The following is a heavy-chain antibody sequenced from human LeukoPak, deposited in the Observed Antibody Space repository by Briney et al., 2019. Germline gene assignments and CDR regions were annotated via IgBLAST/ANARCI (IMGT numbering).Heavy chain of an antibody. Sequence: SETLSLTCTVSGGSISSSSYYWGWIRQPPGKGLEWIGSIYYSGSTYYNPSLKSRVTISVDTSKNQFSLKLSSVTAGDTAVYYCARQTLLRYFDWLPRSFDYWGQGTLVTVSS. D-gene: IGHD3-9*01. CDR3: ARQTLLRYFDWLPRSFDY. CDR2: IYYSGST. J-gene: IGHJ4*02. CDR1: GGSISSSSYY. V-gene: IGHV4-39*01.